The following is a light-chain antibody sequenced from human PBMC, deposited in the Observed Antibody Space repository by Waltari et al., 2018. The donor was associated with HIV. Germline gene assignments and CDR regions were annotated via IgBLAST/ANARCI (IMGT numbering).Light chain of an antibody. CDR2: QDT. J-gene: IGLJ2*01. V-gene: IGLV3-1*01. Sequence: SSELPQPPSASVSAGLPAIPTSPGARLGTKYAFWYQQKPGQPPVLVIYQDTKRPSGIPERFSGSNSGTTATLTISGTQAMDEAEYYCQTWDSNYVVFGGGTKLTVL. CDR1: RLGTKY. CDR3: QTWDSNYVV.